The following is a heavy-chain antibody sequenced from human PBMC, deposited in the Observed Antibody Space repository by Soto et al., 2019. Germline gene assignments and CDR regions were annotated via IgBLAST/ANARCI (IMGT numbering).Heavy chain of an antibody. CDR2: SSNSGTFS. V-gene: IGHV3-11*06. J-gene: IGHJ4*02. Sequence: GGSLRLSCEGSGFTFSDYYISWIRQAPGKGLEWISYSSNSGTFSRYADSVKGRFSISRDNTKNLLYLQMNSLRAEDTAVYYCARSGDNYNRLDYWGQGTPVTV. D-gene: IGHD1-1*01. CDR3: ARSGDNYNRLDY. CDR1: GFTFSDYY.